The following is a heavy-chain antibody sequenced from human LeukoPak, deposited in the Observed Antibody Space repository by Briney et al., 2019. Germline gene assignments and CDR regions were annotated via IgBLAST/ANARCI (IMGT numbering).Heavy chain of an antibody. CDR1: GGTFSSYA. CDR3: ARDSDPYYYGSGSYYCSVAY. CDR2: IIPIFGTA. J-gene: IGHJ4*02. V-gene: IGHV1-69*05. D-gene: IGHD3-10*01. Sequence: SVKVSCKASGGTFSSYAISWVRQAPGQGLEWMGRIIPIFGTANYAQKFQGRVTITTDESTSTAYMELSSLRSEDTAVYYCARDSDPYYYGSGSYYCSVAYWGQGTPVTVSS.